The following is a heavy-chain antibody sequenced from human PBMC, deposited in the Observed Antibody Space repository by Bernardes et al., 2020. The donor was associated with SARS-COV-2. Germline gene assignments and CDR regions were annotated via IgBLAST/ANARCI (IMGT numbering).Heavy chain of an antibody. CDR2: IYYSGST. Sequence: SETLSLTCTVSGGSIRSSNHYWGWIRQPPGKGLEWTGSIYYSGSTNYNPSLKSRVTMSVDTTKNHFSLRVSSVTAAETAVYYCASRGTLTILGDSFSYYGGAAWGQGTTVSVSS. J-gene: IGHJ6*02. CDR1: GGSIRSSNHY. V-gene: IGHV4-39*02. CDR3: ASRGTLTILGDSFSYYGGAA. D-gene: IGHD3-16*01.